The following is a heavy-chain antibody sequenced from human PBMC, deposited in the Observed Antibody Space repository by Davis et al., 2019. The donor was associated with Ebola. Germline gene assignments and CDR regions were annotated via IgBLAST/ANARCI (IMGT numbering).Heavy chain of an antibody. CDR3: ARDLEGRDGDSWSYYYYYMDV. V-gene: IGHV1-2*02. CDR2: INPNSGGT. CDR1: GYTFTGYY. Sequence: ASVKVSCKASGYTFTGYYMHWVRQAPEQGLEWMGWINPNSGGTNYAEKFQGRVTMTRDTSISTAYMELSSLRSDDTAVYSCARDLEGRDGDSWSYYYYYMDVWGKGTTVTVSS. J-gene: IGHJ6*03. D-gene: IGHD6-13*01.